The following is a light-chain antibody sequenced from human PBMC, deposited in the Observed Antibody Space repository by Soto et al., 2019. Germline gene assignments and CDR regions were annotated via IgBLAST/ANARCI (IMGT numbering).Light chain of an antibody. V-gene: IGLV1-51*01. CDR1: SSNIGNNY. J-gene: IGLJ2*01. Sequence: QSVLTQPPSVSAAPGQTVTISCSGGSSNIGNNYVSWYQQLPGTAPKLLIYDNDKRPSGIPDRFSGSKSGTSATLGITGLQTGDEADYYCGTWDNSLGDGHVVFGGGTQLTVL. CDR2: DND. CDR3: GTWDNSLGDGHVV.